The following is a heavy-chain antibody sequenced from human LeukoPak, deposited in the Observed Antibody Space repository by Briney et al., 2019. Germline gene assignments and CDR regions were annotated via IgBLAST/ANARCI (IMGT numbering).Heavy chain of an antibody. CDR2: ISDDGRST. Sequence: GGSLRLSCAASGFTFSSYGMTWVRQHPGEGPEWVSSISDDGRSTYYADSVKGRFTISRDNSKNALFLQMNSLRAEDTAVYYCAKRVPYSSSSVYFDYWGQGTLVTVSS. CDR3: AKRVPYSSSSVYFDY. D-gene: IGHD6-6*01. J-gene: IGHJ4*02. CDR1: GFTFSSYG. V-gene: IGHV3-23*01.